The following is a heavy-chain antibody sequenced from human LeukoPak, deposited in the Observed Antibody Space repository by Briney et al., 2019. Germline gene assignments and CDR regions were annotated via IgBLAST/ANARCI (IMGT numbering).Heavy chain of an antibody. V-gene: IGHV4-61*02. CDR1: GGSISSANSY. D-gene: IGHD5-12*01. Sequence: SETLSLTCTVSGGSISSANSYWNWIRQPAGKGLEWIGRIYTSGSPNYNPSLKSRVTISVDTSKNQFSLRLSSVTAADTAVYYCARASGYSGYDLGAYYYFYMDVWGKGTTVTVSS. J-gene: IGHJ6*03. CDR3: ARASGYSGYDLGAYYYFYMDV. CDR2: IYTSGSP.